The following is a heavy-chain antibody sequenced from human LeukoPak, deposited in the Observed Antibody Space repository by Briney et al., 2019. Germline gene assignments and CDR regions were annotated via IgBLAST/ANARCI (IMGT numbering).Heavy chain of an antibody. V-gene: IGHV3-53*05. J-gene: IGHJ5*02. CDR3: ARDQAGSRHYADL. CDR2: IYNDGRT. CDR1: GFIVNNKY. Sequence: GGSLRLSCAASGFIVNNKYMTWVRQAPGKGLEWVSLIYNDGRTYYADSVKGRCTISRDNSKNTLYLQMHSLRAEDTAVYYCARDQAGSRHYADLWGQGTLVTVSS. D-gene: IGHD3-10*01.